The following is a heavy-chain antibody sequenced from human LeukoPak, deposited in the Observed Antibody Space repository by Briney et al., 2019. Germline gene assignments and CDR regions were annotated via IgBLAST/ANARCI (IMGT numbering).Heavy chain of an antibody. D-gene: IGHD3-3*01. CDR1: GFTFSSYG. J-gene: IGHJ4*02. CDR3: AKGLTSITIFGVVIPDFDY. V-gene: IGHV3-30*02. CDR2: IRYDGSNK. Sequence: GGSLRLSCAESGFTFSSYGMHWVRQAPGKGLEWVAFIRYDGSNKYYADSVKGRFTISRDNSKNTLYLQMNSLRAEDTAVYYCAKGLTSITIFGVVIPDFDYWGQGTLVTVSS.